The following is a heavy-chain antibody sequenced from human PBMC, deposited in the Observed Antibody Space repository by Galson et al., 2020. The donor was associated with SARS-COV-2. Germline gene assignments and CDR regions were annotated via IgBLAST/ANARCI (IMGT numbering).Heavy chain of an antibody. CDR3: ARQGSSGGYYYYYGMDV. J-gene: IGHJ6*02. V-gene: IGHV4-39*01. Sequence: ETSETLSLTCTVSGGSISSSSYYWGWIRQPPGKGLEWIGSIYYSGSTYYNPSLKSRVTISVDTSKNQFSLKLSSVTAADTAVYYCARQGSSGGYYYYYGMDVWGQGTTVTVSS. CDR1: GGSISSSSYY. D-gene: IGHD6-19*01. CDR2: IYYSGST.